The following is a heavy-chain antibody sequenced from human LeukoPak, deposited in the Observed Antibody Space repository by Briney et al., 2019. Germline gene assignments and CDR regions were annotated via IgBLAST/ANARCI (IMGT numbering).Heavy chain of an antibody. J-gene: IGHJ4*02. CDR1: GYSFSTYG. Sequence: GASVKVSCKASGYSFSTYGISWVRHAPGQGPEWMGWISAHNGNKKYAEKVQDRVTMTTDTATSTAYMEVRRLRPADTAVYYCARDRYGMATSPTDFAYWGQGTLVTVSS. V-gene: IGHV1-18*01. CDR2: ISAHNGNK. CDR3: ARDRYGMATSPTDFAY. D-gene: IGHD5-24*01.